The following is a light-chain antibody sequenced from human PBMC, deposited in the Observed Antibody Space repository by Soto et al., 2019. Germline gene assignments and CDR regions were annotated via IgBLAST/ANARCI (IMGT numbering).Light chain of an antibody. V-gene: IGKV2-28*01. CDR2: LGS. CDR3: MQALQTPRT. Sequence: DIVMTQSPLSLPVTPGEPASISCRSSQSLLHSNGYNYLDWYLQKPGQSPQLLIYLGSNRASGVPDRFSGSGSGTDFTLKISRAEAEDVAVYYCMQALQTPRTFGQGTKVEIK. CDR1: QSLLHSNGYNY. J-gene: IGKJ1*01.